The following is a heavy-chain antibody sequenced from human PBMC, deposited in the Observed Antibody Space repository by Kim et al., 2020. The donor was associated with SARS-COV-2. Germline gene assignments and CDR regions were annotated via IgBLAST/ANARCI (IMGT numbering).Heavy chain of an antibody. D-gene: IGHD4-4*01. CDR2: VYYSGTT. J-gene: IGHJ6*02. CDR1: GGSITSAY. V-gene: IGHV4-59*13. Sequence: SETLSLTCTVSGGSITSAYWTWIRQPPGKGLEWIGYVYYSGTTTYNPSLKSRVTISIDTSKKHFSLNVTSVTAADTAVYYCAREGTGVTAYGMDVWGQGT. CDR3: AREGTGVTAYGMDV.